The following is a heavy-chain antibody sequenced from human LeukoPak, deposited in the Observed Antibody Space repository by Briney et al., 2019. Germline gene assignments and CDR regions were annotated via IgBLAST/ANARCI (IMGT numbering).Heavy chain of an antibody. Sequence: GGSLRLSCTVAGFTVSSNSMSWVRQAPGKGLEWVSFIYTDNTHYSDSVKGRFSISRDNSKNTLYLQMNSLRAEDTAVYYCARRAGAYSHPYDYWGQGTLVTVSS. J-gene: IGHJ4*02. CDR2: IYTDNT. CDR1: GFTVSSNS. V-gene: IGHV3-53*01. D-gene: IGHD4/OR15-4a*01. CDR3: ARRAGAYSHPYDY.